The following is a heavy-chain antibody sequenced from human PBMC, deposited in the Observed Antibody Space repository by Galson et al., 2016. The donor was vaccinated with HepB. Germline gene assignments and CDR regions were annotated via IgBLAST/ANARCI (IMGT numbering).Heavy chain of an antibody. Sequence: SLRLSCAASGFTFTDYYITWVRQAPGKGLEWISYITSRSYTNYADAVKGRFTISRDNARSSVYLQMDSLRVDDTAIYYCARARLSGLYTNLYYFDYWGQGTLLTVSS. D-gene: IGHD1-26*01. CDR3: ARARLSGLYTNLYYFDY. CDR1: GFTFTDYY. J-gene: IGHJ4*02. CDR2: ITSRSYT. V-gene: IGHV3-11*06.